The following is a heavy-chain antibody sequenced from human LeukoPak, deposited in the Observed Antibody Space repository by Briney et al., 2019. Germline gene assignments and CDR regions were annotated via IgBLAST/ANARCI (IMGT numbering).Heavy chain of an antibody. CDR1: GFTFSSYW. CDR2: IKQDGSEK. J-gene: IGHJ4*02. V-gene: IGHV3-7*01. Sequence: PGRSLRLSCAASGFTFSSYWMSWVRQAPGKGLEWVANIKQDGSEKYYVDSVKGRFTISRDNAKNSLYLQMNSLRAEDTAVYYCARDPYYYGSGSYYYFDYWGQGTLVTVSS. CDR3: ARDPYYYGSGSYYYFDY. D-gene: IGHD3-10*01.